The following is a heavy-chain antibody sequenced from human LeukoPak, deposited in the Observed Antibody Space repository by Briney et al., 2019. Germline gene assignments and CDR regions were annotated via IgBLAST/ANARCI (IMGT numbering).Heavy chain of an antibody. D-gene: IGHD5-18*01. Sequence: GGSLRLSCVASEFSFSTYSMTWVRQAPGKGLEWVSYISSGSTTTYYADSVKGRFTISRDNSRNTVYLQMNSLRAEDTAVYYCANDLGWIQLNLGRGQGTLVTVSS. J-gene: IGHJ4*02. CDR1: EFSFSTYS. V-gene: IGHV3-48*01. CDR2: ISSGSTTT. CDR3: ANDLGWIQLNLG.